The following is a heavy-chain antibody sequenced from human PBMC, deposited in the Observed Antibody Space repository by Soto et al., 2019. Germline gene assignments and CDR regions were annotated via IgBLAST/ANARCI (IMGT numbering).Heavy chain of an antibody. V-gene: IGHV3-30*18. D-gene: IGHD3-16*01. CDR3: AKTAGYDYVWGSSGLDP. Sequence: QVQLVESGRGVVQPGRSLKLSCAASGFTFSSYGMHWVRQAPGKGLEWVAVISYDGSDKYYADSVKGRFTISRDDSKNTLYLQMNSLRAEDTAVYYCAKTAGYDYVWGSSGLDPWGQGTLVTVSS. CDR1: GFTFSSYG. J-gene: IGHJ5*02. CDR2: ISYDGSDK.